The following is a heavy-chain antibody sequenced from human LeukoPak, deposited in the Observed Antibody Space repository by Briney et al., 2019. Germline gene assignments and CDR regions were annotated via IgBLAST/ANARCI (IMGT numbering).Heavy chain of an antibody. CDR2: INWNGGST. D-gene: IGHD3-22*01. CDR1: GFTFDDYG. CDR3: ARDIHYYDRGLPDY. J-gene: IGHJ4*02. V-gene: IGHV3-20*01. Sequence: GGSLRLSCAASGFTFDDYGMSWVRQAPGKGLEWVSGINWNGGSTGYADSVKGRFTISRDNAKNSLYLQMNSLRAEDTALYHCARDIHYYDRGLPDYWGQGTLVTVSS.